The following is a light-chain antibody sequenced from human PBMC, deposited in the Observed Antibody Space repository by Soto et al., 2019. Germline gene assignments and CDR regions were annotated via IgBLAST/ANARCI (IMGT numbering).Light chain of an antibody. CDR3: QQYGSSGT. Sequence: EFVLTQSPGTLSLSPGERATLSCRASQSVSSSYLAWYQQKPCQAPRLLIYGASNRATGIPDRFSGSGSGTDSTLTIRRLEPEDFAVYYCQQYGSSGTFGQGTKVDIK. CDR1: QSVSSSY. V-gene: IGKV3-20*01. CDR2: GAS. J-gene: IGKJ1*01.